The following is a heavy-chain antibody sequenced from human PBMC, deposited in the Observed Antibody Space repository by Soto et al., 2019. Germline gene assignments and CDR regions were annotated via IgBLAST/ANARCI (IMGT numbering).Heavy chain of an antibody. J-gene: IGHJ6*02. CDR3: AREGYSYGIRYYCGMDV. V-gene: IGHV3-48*03. CDR1: GFTFSSYE. D-gene: IGHD5-18*01. CDR2: ISSSGSTI. Sequence: EVHLVESGGGLVQPGGSLRLSCAASGFTFSSYEMNWVRQAPGKGLEWVSYISSSGSTIYYADSVKGRFTISRDNAKNSLSLQMNSLRAEDTAVYYCAREGYSYGIRYYCGMDVWGQGTTVTVSS.